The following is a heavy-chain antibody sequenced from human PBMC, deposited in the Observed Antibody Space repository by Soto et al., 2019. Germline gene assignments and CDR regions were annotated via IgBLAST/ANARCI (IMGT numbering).Heavy chain of an antibody. CDR1: GFTFSSYA. CDR3: AKGANERYCSGGSCLLYFDY. Sequence: GGSLRLSCAASGFTFSSYAMSWVRQAPGKGLEWVSAISGSGGSTYYADSEKGQFTISIDNSKNTLYLQMNSLRAEDTAVYYCAKGANERYCSGGSCLLYFDYWGQGTLVTVSS. CDR2: ISGSGGST. D-gene: IGHD2-15*01. V-gene: IGHV3-23*01. J-gene: IGHJ4*02.